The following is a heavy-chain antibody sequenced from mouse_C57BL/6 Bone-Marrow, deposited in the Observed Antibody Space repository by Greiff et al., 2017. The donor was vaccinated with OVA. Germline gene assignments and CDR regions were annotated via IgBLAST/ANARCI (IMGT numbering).Heavy chain of an antibody. CDR1: GFNIKDYY. CDR2: IDPEDGET. CDR3: AIWDGYYVAWFAY. J-gene: IGHJ3*01. Sequence: VQLKESGAELVKPGDSVKLSCTASGFNIKDYYMHWVKQRTEQGLEWIGRIDPEDGETKYAPKFQGKATITADTSSNTAYLQLSSLTSEETAVYYCAIWDGYYVAWFAYWGQGTLVTVSA. V-gene: IGHV14-2*01. D-gene: IGHD2-3*01.